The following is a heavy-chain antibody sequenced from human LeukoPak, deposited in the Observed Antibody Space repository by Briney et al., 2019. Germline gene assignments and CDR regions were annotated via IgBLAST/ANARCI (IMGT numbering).Heavy chain of an antibody. CDR2: ISSSGTTM. D-gene: IGHD1-1*01. CDR3: ARKQATVPGDY. CDR1: GFSFNNYY. V-gene: IGHV3-11*01. J-gene: IGHJ4*02. Sequence: PGGSLRLSCAASGFSFNNYYMNWLRQAPGKGLEWVSYISSSGTTMYYADSVKGRFTISRDNAKNSLYLQMNSLRAEDTAVYYCARKQATVPGDYWGQGTLVTVSS.